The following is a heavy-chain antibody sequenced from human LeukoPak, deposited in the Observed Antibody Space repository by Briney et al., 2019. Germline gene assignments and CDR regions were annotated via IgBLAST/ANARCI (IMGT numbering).Heavy chain of an antibody. D-gene: IGHD2-2*03. V-gene: IGHV4-59*01. Sequence: ETLSLTCTVSGGSLSSNYWSWIRQPPGKGLEWIGFVYYSGATNYNPSLKSRVTISVDTSKNQFSLKLTSVTAADTAVYYCARDGLSWILDSRGQGTLVTVSS. J-gene: IGHJ4*02. CDR1: GGSLSSNY. CDR3: ARDGLSWILDS. CDR2: VYYSGAT.